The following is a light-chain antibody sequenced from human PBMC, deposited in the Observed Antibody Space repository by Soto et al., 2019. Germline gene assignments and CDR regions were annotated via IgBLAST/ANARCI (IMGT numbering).Light chain of an antibody. J-gene: IGLJ1*01. CDR1: SSDVGGYNY. CDR3: ISYTSSSTLLYG. Sequence: QSALTQPASVSGSPGQSITISCTGTSSDVGGYNYVSWYKQPPGKDPKLMIYDVSNRPSGVSYRFSGSKYGNTASLTISGLQAEDDGDYYCISYTSSSTLLYGCGTGTKLTVL. V-gene: IGLV2-14*01. CDR2: DVS.